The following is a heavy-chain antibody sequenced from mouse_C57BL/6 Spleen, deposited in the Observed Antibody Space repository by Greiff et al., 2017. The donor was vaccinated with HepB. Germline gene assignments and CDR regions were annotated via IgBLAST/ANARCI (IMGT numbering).Heavy chain of an antibody. CDR3: ARQGRNGHYDGYSFAY. V-gene: IGHV5-9*01. CDR1: GFTFSSYT. CDR2: ISGGGGNT. D-gene: IGHD2-3*01. J-gene: IGHJ3*01. Sequence: EVMLVESGGGLVKPGGSLKLSCAASGFTFSSYTMSWVRQTPEKRLEWVATISGGGGNTYYPDSVKGRFTISRDNAKNTLYLQMSSLRSEDTALYYCARQGRNGHYDGYSFAYWGQGTLVTVSA.